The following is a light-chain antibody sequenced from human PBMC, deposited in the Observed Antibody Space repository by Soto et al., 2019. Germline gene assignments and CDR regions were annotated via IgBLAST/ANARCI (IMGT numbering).Light chain of an antibody. CDR1: QGISNH. CDR3: LQHNSYPLT. Sequence: DIQMTQSPSAMSASVGDIVTITCRASQGISNHXLWFQQKPGKVPKRLMSAASSWQSGVPSRLRGSGSGTEFTLTIRSLHPEEFATYYCLQHNSYPLTVGGGTKVDI. CDR2: AAS. J-gene: IGKJ4*01. V-gene: IGKV1-17*03.